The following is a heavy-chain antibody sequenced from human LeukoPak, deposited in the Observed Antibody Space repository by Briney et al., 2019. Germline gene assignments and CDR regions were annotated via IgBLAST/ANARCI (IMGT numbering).Heavy chain of an antibody. CDR1: GYTFTSHY. CDR2: INPTGDTT. V-gene: IGHV1-46*01. D-gene: IGHD3-10*01. Sequence: ASVRVSCKASGYTFTSHYMHWVRQAPGQGLEWMGVINPTGDTTRYAQKFQGRVTMTRDTSTSTVYMELSSLRSEDTAVYYCARGVLWSGGFDPWGQGTLVTVSS. CDR3: ARGVLWSGGFDP. J-gene: IGHJ5*02.